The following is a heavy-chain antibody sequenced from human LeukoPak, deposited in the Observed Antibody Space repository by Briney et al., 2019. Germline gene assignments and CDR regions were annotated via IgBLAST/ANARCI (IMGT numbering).Heavy chain of an antibody. D-gene: IGHD1-26*01. CDR1: GGSISSHY. J-gene: IGHJ4*02. CDR2: IYYSVST. V-gene: IGHV4-59*08. Sequence: SETLSLTCTVSGGSISSHYWRWIRQPPGKGLEWIGHIYYSVSTNYNPSLKSRVTISIDTSKNQFSLKLSSVTDADTAVYYCARRTGGTGNFDYWGQGTLVTVSS. CDR3: ARRTGGTGNFDY.